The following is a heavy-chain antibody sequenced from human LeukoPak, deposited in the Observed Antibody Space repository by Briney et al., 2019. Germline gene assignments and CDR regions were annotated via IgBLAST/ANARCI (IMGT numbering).Heavy chain of an antibody. V-gene: IGHV3-7*01. D-gene: IGHD5-24*01. CDR1: GFTFNNYW. Sequence: PGGPLRLSCGASGFTFNNYWMSWVRQAPGKGLEWVANIKEDGSEKYYVDSVKGRFTISRDNAKSTLYLQMNNLGAEDTAVYSCAAAPNYYYFDYWGRGTLVTVSS. CDR2: IKEDGSEK. CDR3: AAAPNYYYFDY. J-gene: IGHJ4*02.